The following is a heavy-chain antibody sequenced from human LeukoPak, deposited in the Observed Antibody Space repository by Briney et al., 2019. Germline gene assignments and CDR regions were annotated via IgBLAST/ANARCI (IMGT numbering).Heavy chain of an antibody. V-gene: IGHV1-46*01. D-gene: IGHD6-19*01. CDR3: ARVAVAGRSVDY. CDR2: INPSGGST. J-gene: IGHJ4*02. Sequence: ASVKVSCKASGYTFTSYYMHWVRQAPGQGLEWMGIINPSGGSTSYAQKFQGRVTMTRDTSTSTVYMELSSLGSEDTAVYYRARVAVAGRSVDYWGQGTLVTVSS. CDR1: GYTFTSYY.